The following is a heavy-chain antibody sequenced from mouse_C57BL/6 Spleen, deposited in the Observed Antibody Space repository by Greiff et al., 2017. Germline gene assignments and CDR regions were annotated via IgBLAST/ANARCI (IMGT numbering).Heavy chain of an antibody. CDR3: ARGAARTSHAMDY. CDR1: GYAFSSSC. Sequence: VQLQQSGPELVKPGASVKISCKASGYAFSSSCMNWVKQRPGKGLEWIGRIYPGDGDTNYNGKFKGKATLTADKSSSTAYMQLSSLTSEDSAVYFCARGAARTSHAMDYWGQGTSVTVSS. CDR2: IYPGDGDT. J-gene: IGHJ4*01. V-gene: IGHV1-82*01. D-gene: IGHD3-1*01.